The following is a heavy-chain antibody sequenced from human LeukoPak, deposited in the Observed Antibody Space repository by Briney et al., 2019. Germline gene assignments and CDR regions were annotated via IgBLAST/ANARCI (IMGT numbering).Heavy chain of an antibody. V-gene: IGHV1-2*02. CDR2: INPNSGGT. J-gene: IGHJ3*02. CDR1: GYPFTGYY. Sequence: SVKVSCKASGYPFTGYYIHWVRPAPGQGLEWMGWINPNSGGTSYAQNLQGRVTMTRDTSISTAYMELGRLESDDTAVYYCARESTFDIWGQGTMVTVSS. CDR3: ARESTFDI.